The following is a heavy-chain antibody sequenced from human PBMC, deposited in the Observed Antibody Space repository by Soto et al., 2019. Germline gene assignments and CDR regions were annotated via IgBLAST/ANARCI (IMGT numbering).Heavy chain of an antibody. CDR3: ARLSVVVTAIHYYYYGMDV. J-gene: IGHJ6*02. D-gene: IGHD2-21*02. Sequence: SETLSLTCTVSGGSISSSSYYWGWIRQPPGKGLEWIGSIYYSGSTYYTPSLKSRVTISVDTSKNQFSLKLSSVTAADTAVYYCARLSVVVTAIHYYYYGMDVWGQGTTVTVSS. CDR2: IYYSGST. CDR1: GGSISSSSYY. V-gene: IGHV4-39*01.